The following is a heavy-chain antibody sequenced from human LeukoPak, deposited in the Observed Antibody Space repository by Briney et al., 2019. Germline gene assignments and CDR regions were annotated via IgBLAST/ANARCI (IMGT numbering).Heavy chain of an antibody. D-gene: IGHD1-1*01. V-gene: IGHV1-8*03. CDR1: GYTFTSYD. Sequence: ASVKVSCKASGYTFTSYDINWVRQATGQGLEWMGWMNPNSGNTGYAQKFQGRVTITRNTSTSTAYMELRSLRSDDTAVYYCARDRRRGVDYWGQGTLVTVSS. CDR2: MNPNSGNT. CDR3: ARDRRRGVDY. J-gene: IGHJ4*02.